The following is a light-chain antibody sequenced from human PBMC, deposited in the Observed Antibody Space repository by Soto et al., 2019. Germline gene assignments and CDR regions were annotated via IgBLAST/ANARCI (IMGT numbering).Light chain of an antibody. J-gene: IGKJ2*01. Sequence: IVLTQSPGTLSLSPGERATLSCRASQSVSSTYLAWYQHKPGQAPRLLMYGASYRAAGVPDRFSGSGSGTDFTLSISRLEPEDFAVYYCQQCSASPFTFGQGTKLEI. CDR3: QQCSASPFT. CDR1: QSVSSTY. V-gene: IGKV3-20*01. CDR2: GAS.